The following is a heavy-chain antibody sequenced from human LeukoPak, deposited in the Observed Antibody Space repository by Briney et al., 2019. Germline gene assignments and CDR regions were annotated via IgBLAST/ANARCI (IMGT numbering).Heavy chain of an antibody. V-gene: IGHV4-59*01. D-gene: IGHD3-16*01. Sequence: SETLSLTCSVSGDSISDFYWTWIRQPPGKGLEWIGYISSSGTPTYSPSLKSRVSLSADASKNQLSLKVTSVTAADTALYYCARVATSVSDISGQGRLVIVSS. CDR3: ARVATSVSDI. CDR1: GDSISDFY. J-gene: IGHJ3*02. CDR2: ISSSGTP.